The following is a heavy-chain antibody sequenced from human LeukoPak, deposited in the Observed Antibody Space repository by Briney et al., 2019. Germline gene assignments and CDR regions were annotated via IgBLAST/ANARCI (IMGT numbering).Heavy chain of an antibody. CDR1: GGSISSYY. CDR3: ARDPGRDYYYYYAMDV. Sequence: SETLSLTCTVSGGSISSYYWSWIRQPPGKGLEWIGYIYYSGSTNYNPSLKSRVTISVDTSKNQFSLKLSSVTAADTAVYYCARDPGRDYYYYYAMDVWGQGTTVTVSS. V-gene: IGHV4-59*01. D-gene: IGHD2-15*01. J-gene: IGHJ6*02. CDR2: IYYSGST.